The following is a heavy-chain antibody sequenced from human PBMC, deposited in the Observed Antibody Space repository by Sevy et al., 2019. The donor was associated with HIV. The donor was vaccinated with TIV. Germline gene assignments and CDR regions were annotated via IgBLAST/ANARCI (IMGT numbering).Heavy chain of an antibody. CDR2: INPNSGGT. Sequence: ASVKVSCKASGYTFTGYYMHWVRQAAGQGLEWMGRINPNSGGTNYAQKFQGRITMTRDTSISTAYMELSRLGSDDTAVYYCASARYSSLTHFDYWGQGTLVTVSS. CDR3: ASARYSSLTHFDY. J-gene: IGHJ4*02. CDR1: GYTFTGYY. V-gene: IGHV1-2*06. D-gene: IGHD6-13*01.